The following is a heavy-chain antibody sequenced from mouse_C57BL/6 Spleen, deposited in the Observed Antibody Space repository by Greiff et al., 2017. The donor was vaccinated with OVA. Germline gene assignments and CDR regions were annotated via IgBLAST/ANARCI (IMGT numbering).Heavy chain of an antibody. D-gene: IGHD2-2*01. CDR3: GRWLRDYYAMDY. CDR1: GYTFTSYW. CDR2: IDPSDSET. J-gene: IGHJ4*01. V-gene: IGHV1-52*01. Sequence: QVQLQQSGAELVRPGSSVKLSCKASGYTFTSYWMHWVKQRPIQGLEWIGNIDPSDSETHSNQKFKDKATLTVNKSSNTSYMQLSSLTAEDSAVYYCGRWLRDYYAMDYWGQGTSVTVSS.